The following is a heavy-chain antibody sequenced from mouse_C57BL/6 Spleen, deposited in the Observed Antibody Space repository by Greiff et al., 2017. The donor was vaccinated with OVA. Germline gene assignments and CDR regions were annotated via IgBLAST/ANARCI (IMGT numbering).Heavy chain of an antibody. V-gene: IGHV5-4*01. Sequence: EVQRVESGGGLVKPGGSLKLSCAASGFTFSSYAMSWVRQTPEKRLEWVATISDGGSYTYYPDNVKGRFTISRDNAKNNLYLQMSHLKSEDTAMYYCARVNWDAFAYWGQGTLVTVSA. CDR3: ARVNWDAFAY. CDR2: ISDGGSYT. CDR1: GFTFSSYA. D-gene: IGHD4-1*02. J-gene: IGHJ3*01.